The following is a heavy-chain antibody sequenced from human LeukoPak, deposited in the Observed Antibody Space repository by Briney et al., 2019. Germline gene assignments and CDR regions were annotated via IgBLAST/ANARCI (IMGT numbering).Heavy chain of an antibody. CDR1: GFTFSSYG. V-gene: IGHV3-30*03. D-gene: IGHD3-10*01. CDR2: VSAHGLDK. J-gene: IGHJ4*02. Sequence: GGSLRLSCAASGFTFSSYGMHWVRQAPGKGLEWLAVVSAHGLDKFYASSVRGRFTISKDTSKNTLSLQMNSLRSDDSGVYYCARAFTPGIRKALWIGDPLWDQGTLVTVSS. CDR3: ARAFTPGIRKALWIGDPL.